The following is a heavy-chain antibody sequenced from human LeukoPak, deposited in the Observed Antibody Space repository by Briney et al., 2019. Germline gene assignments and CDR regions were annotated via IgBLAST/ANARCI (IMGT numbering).Heavy chain of an antibody. CDR2: ISYDGSNK. J-gene: IGHJ4*02. Sequence: AGGSLRLSCAASGFTFSSYGMHWARQAPGKGLEWVAVISYDGSNKYYADSVRGRLTISRDNSKNTLYLQMNSLRAEDTAVYYCARGGRGSSWFDNWGQGTLVTVSS. V-gene: IGHV3-30*03. CDR3: ARGGRGSSWFDN. D-gene: IGHD6-13*01. CDR1: GFTFSSYG.